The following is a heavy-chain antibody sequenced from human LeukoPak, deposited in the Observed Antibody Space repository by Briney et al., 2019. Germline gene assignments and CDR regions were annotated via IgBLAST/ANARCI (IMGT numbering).Heavy chain of an antibody. J-gene: IGHJ6*03. Sequence: PGGSLRLSCAASGFTFDDYGMSWVRQAPGKGLEWVSGINWNGGSTGYADSVKGRFTISRDNAKNSLYLQMNSLRAEDTALYYSARGIVNYRYYYYYMDVWGKGTTVTVSS. D-gene: IGHD1-26*01. CDR3: ARGIVNYRYYYYYMDV. CDR2: INWNGGST. CDR1: GFTFDDYG. V-gene: IGHV3-20*04.